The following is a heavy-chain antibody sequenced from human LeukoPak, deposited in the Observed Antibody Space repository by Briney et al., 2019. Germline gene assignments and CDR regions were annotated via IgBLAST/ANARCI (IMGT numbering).Heavy chain of an antibody. J-gene: IGHJ6*02. Sequence: HGASVKVSCEASGYTFTSYGISWVRQAPGQGLEWMGWISAYNGNTNYAQKLQGRVTMTTNTSTSTAYMELRSLRSDDTAVYYCARDNRITMVRGATYYGMDVWGQGTTVTVSS. V-gene: IGHV1-18*01. CDR3: ARDNRITMVRGATYYGMDV. D-gene: IGHD3-10*01. CDR1: GYTFTSYG. CDR2: ISAYNGNT.